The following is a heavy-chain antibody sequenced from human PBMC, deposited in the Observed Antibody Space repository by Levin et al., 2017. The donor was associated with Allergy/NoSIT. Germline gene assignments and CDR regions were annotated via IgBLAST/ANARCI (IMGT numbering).Heavy chain of an antibody. D-gene: IGHD3-10*01. V-gene: IGHV2-70*11. Sequence: VSGPTLVKPTQTLTLTCTFSGFSLITSGMCVSWIRQPPGKALEWLARIDWDDDKYYSTSLKTRLTISKDTSKNQVVLTMTNMDPVDTATYYCARMRYYGSGSSYYFDYWGQGTLVTVSS. CDR1: GFSLITSGMC. CDR3: ARMRYYGSGSSYYFDY. J-gene: IGHJ4*02. CDR2: IDWDDDK.